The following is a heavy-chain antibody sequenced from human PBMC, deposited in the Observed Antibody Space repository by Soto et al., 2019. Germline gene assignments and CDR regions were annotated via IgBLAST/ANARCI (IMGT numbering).Heavy chain of an antibody. CDR1: GFTFSIYW. CDR3: ARVRAGLYFDY. V-gene: IGHV3-7*01. J-gene: IGHJ4*02. CDR2: IKEDGSQR. Sequence: GGSLRLSCAASGFTFSIYWMTWVRQAPGKGLECVANIKEDGSQRYYVDSVKGRFTISRDNAKNSLYLQMNSLRAEDTAVYYCARVRAGLYFDYWGQGTLVTVSS.